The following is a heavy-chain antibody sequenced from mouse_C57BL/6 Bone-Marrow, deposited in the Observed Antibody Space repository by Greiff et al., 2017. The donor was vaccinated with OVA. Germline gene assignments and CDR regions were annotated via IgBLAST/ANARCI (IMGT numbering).Heavy chain of an antibody. J-gene: IGHJ2*01. CDR1: GYTFTNYW. D-gene: IGHD1-1*01. CDR2: IYPGGGYT. Sequence: QVQLQQSGAELVRPGTSVKMSCKASGYTFTNYWIGWAKQRPGHGLEWIGDIYPGGGYTNYNEKFKGKATLTADKSSSTAYMQFSSLTSEDSAIYYCARTPIDYYGSSYYFDYGGQGTTLTVSS. CDR3: ARTPIDYYGSSYYFDY. V-gene: IGHV1-63*01.